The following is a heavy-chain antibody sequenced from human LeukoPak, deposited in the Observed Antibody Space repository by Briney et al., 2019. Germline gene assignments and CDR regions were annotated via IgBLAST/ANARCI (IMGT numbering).Heavy chain of an antibody. CDR3: ARDRVSSGWDHDY. CDR1: GFTFSSYS. J-gene: IGHJ4*02. V-gene: IGHV3-48*01. CDR2: ISSSSSTI. D-gene: IGHD6-19*01. Sequence: GGSLRLSCAASGFTFSSYSMNWVRQAPGKGLEWVSYISSSSSTIYYADSVKGRFTISRDNAKNSLYLQMNSLRAEDTAVYYCARDRVSSGWDHDYWGQGTLVTVSS.